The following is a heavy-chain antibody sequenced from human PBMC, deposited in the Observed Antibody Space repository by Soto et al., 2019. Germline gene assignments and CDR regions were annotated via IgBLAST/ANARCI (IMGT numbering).Heavy chain of an antibody. V-gene: IGHV3-7*05. CDR3: ARYWSGMGWYFDL. Sequence: EAQLVESGGGLVEPGGSLRLSCAASGFTFSTYWMSWVRQAPGKGLEWVANVKQDGSEKNYVDSVKGRFTISRDNVNNLLYLQMNSLRAEDPAVYYFARYWSGMGWYFDLWGRGTMVTVSS. J-gene: IGHJ2*01. CDR2: VKQDGSEK. CDR1: GFTFSTYW. D-gene: IGHD1-1*01.